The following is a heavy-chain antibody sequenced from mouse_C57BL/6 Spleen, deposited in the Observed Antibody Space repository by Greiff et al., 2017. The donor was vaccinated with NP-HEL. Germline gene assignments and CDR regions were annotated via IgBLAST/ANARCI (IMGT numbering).Heavy chain of an antibody. J-gene: IGHJ2*01. CDR1: GFTFSDYY. CDR3: ASIYDGLYFDY. D-gene: IGHD2-3*01. Sequence: EVQVVESEGGLVQPGSSMKLSCTASGFTFSDYYMAWVRQVPEKGLEWVANINYDGSSTYYLDSLKSRFIISRDNAKNILYLQMSSLKSEDTATYYCASIYDGLYFDYWGQGTTLTVSS. V-gene: IGHV5-16*01. CDR2: INYDGSST.